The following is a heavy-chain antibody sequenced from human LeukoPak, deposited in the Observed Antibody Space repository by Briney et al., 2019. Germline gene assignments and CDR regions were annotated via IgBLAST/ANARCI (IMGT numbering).Heavy chain of an antibody. CDR1: GFTFSSYS. D-gene: IGHD3-16*01. Sequence: PGRSLRLSCAASGFTFSSYSMNWVRQAPGKGLEWVSSISSSSSYIYYADSVKGRFTISRDNAKNSLYLQMNSLRAEDTAVYYCARDGAETRVEPRLWYGMDVWGQGTTVTVSS. CDR3: ARDGAETRVEPRLWYGMDV. CDR2: ISSSSSYI. J-gene: IGHJ6*02. V-gene: IGHV3-21*01.